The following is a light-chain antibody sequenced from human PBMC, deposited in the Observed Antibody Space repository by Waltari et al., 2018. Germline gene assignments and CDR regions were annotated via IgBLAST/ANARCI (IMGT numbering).Light chain of an antibody. Sequence: DIQLTQSPSSLSASVGDRVTITCQASQSISSWLAWFQQKPGKAPKPLIYRSSILENGVPSRFSGSGSGTDFTLTISNLQPEDFGTYYCQQYKSAPPWTFGQGTKVEIK. J-gene: IGKJ1*01. CDR2: RSS. CDR3: QQYKSAPPWT. CDR1: QSISSW. V-gene: IGKV1D-16*01.